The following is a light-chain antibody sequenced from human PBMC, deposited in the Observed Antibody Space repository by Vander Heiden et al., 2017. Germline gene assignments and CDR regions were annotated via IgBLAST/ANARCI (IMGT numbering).Light chain of an antibody. CDR3: SSYTSSSTVI. V-gene: IGLV2-14*03. J-gene: IGLJ2*01. Sequence: QSALTPPASVSPPPGRSITISCPGTSGDVGGYNYVSWYQQHPGKAPKLIIYAVTNRPSGVSNRFSGSKSGNTASLAISGLQAEDEADYYCSSYTSSSTVIFGGGTKLTVL. CDR2: AVT. CDR1: SGDVGGYNY.